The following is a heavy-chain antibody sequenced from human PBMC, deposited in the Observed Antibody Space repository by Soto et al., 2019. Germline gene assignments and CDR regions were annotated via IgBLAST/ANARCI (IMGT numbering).Heavy chain of an antibody. V-gene: IGHV1-46*01. CDR2: INPSDGST. CDR1: GYTFTSYY. Sequence: ASVKAACKASGYTFTSYYIHWVLQSPGQGLEWMGIINPSDGSTSYAQKFQGRVTMTRDTSTSTAYMELSSLRSEDTAVYYCARGNPRYCSGGSCYPRAHYYYGMDVWGQGTTVTVSS. CDR3: ARGNPRYCSGGSCYPRAHYYYGMDV. D-gene: IGHD2-15*01. J-gene: IGHJ6*02.